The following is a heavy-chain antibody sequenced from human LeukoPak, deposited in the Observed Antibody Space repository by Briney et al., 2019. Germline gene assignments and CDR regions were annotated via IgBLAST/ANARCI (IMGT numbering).Heavy chain of an antibody. V-gene: IGHV4-4*07. CDR3: ASNSWNNYYYFDY. Sequence: PSETLSLSCTVSGGSISRYHWTWIRQPPGKGLEWIWRIYTSGGTNYNPSLKSRVTMSVDTSKNQFSLKLSSVTAADTAVYYCASNSWNNYYYFDYWGQGTLVTVSS. CDR2: IYTSGGT. CDR1: GGSISRYH. D-gene: IGHD3-3*01. J-gene: IGHJ4*02.